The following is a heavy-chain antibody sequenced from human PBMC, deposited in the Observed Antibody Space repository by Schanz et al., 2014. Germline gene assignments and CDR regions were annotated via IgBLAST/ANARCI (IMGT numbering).Heavy chain of an antibody. CDR3: AKGRFGELSAFDI. CDR2: IWYDGSNK. D-gene: IGHD3-10*01. CDR1: GFIFSSYG. V-gene: IGHV3-33*06. J-gene: IGHJ3*02. Sequence: QVQLVESGGGVVQPGRSLRLSCAASGFIFSSYGLHWVRQAPGKGLEWVAFIWYDGSNKYYADSVKGRFTMSRDNSKNTLYLQMNSLRAEDTAVYYCAKGRFGELSAFDIWGQGTMVTVSS.